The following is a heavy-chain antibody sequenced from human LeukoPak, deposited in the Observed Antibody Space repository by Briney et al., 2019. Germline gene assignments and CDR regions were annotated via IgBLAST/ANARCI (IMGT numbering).Heavy chain of an antibody. D-gene: IGHD6-13*01. CDR1: GYTFTGYY. V-gene: IGHV1-2*02. CDR2: INPNSGGT. Sequence: ASVKVSCKASGYTFTGYYMHWVRQAPGQGLERMGWINPNSGGTNYAQKFQGRVTMTRDTSINTAYMELSRLRSDDTAVYYCARGYSSSWYVYYFDYWGQGTLVTVSS. CDR3: ARGYSSSWYVYYFDY. J-gene: IGHJ4*02.